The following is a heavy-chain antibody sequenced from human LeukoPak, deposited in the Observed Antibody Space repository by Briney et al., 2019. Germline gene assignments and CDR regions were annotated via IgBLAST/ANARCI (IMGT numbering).Heavy chain of an antibody. CDR2: IRYDGSNK. J-gene: IGHJ4*02. Sequence: PGGSLRLSCAASGFTFSGYGMHWVRQAPGKGLEWVAFIRYDGSNKYYADSVKGRFTISRDNSKNTLYLQMNSLRAEDTAVYYCAKDSVRVVVPAAHPRGPFAYWGQGTVVTVSS. V-gene: IGHV3-30*02. D-gene: IGHD2-2*01. CDR3: AKDSVRVVVPAAHPRGPFAY. CDR1: GFTFSGYG.